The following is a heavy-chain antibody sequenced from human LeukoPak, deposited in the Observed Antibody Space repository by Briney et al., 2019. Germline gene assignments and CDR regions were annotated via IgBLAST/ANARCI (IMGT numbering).Heavy chain of an antibody. Sequence: GGSLRLSCAASGFTFSSYWMSWVRQAPGKGLEWVGFIRSKAYGGTTEYAASVKGRFTISRDDSKSIAYLQMNSLKTEDTAVYYCTRSWPGFDYWGQGTLVTVSS. V-gene: IGHV3-49*04. CDR3: TRSWPGFDY. CDR2: IRSKAYGGTT. J-gene: IGHJ4*02. CDR1: GFTFSSYW. D-gene: IGHD6-13*01.